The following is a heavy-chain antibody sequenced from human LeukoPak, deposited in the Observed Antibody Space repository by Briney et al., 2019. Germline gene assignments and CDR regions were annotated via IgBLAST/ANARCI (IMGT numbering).Heavy chain of an antibody. V-gene: IGHV1-2*02. CDR2: INPNSGGT. J-gene: IGHJ4*02. D-gene: IGHD3-10*01. Sequence: GSVKVSCKASGYTFTSYDINWVRQATGQGLEWMGWINPNSGGTNYAQKFQGRVTMTRDTSISTAYMELSRLRSDDTAVYYCARGYGSGSYYVIDYWGQGTLVTVSS. CDR3: ARGYGSGSYYVIDY. CDR1: GYTFTSYD.